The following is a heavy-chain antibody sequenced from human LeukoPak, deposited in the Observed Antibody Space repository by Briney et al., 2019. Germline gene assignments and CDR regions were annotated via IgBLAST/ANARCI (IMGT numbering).Heavy chain of an antibody. CDR1: GFTFSGSA. Sequence: GGSLKLSCAASGFTFSGSAMHLVRQASGKGLEWVGRIRSKANSYATAYAASVKGRFTISRDDSKNTAYLQMNSLKTEDTAVYYCALYYYDSSGPSGRDAFDIWGQGTMVTVSS. CDR3: ALYYYDSSGPSGRDAFDI. CDR2: IRSKANSYAT. J-gene: IGHJ3*02. V-gene: IGHV3-73*01. D-gene: IGHD3-22*01.